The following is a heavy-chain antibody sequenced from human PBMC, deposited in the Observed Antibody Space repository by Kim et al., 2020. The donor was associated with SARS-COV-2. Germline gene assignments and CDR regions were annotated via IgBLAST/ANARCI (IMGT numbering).Heavy chain of an antibody. CDR3: ARTAGGPH. V-gene: IGHV3-66*01. Sequence: GGSRYYADSVKGRFTISRDNSKNTLYLQMNSLRAEDTAVYYCARTAGGPHWGQGTLVTVSS. D-gene: IGHD1-26*01. J-gene: IGHJ4*02. CDR2: GGSR.